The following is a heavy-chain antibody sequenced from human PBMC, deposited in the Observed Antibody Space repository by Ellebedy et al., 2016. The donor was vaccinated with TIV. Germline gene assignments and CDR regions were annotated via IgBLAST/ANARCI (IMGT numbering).Heavy chain of an antibody. Sequence: AASVKVSCKASGYTLTSYGINWARHAPGQGLEWIGGLTTIFGPANYAQKFQGRVTLTADESTSTAYKERSSLRSEDTAVYYRVGDVWGQGTTVTVSS. CDR3: VGDV. CDR2: LTTIFGPA. CDR1: GYTLTSYG. V-gene: IGHV1-69*13. J-gene: IGHJ6*02.